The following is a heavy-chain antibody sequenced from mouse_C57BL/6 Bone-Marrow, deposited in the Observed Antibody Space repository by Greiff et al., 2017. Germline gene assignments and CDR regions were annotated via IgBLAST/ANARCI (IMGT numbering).Heavy chain of an antibody. CDR2: INPGSGGT. J-gene: IGHJ2*01. D-gene: IGHD1-1*01. Sequence: QVQLQQSGAELVRPGTSVKVSCKASGYAFTNYLIEWVKQRPGQGLEWIGVINPGSGGTNYNEKFKGKATLTADKSSSTAYMQLSSLTSEDSADYFCAKSDYYGSSPYYFDYWGQGTTLTVSS. V-gene: IGHV1-54*01. CDR3: AKSDYYGSSPYYFDY. CDR1: GYAFTNYL.